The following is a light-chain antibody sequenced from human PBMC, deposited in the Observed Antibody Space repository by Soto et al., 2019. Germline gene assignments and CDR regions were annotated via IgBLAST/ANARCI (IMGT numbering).Light chain of an antibody. V-gene: IGLV2-14*01. J-gene: IGLJ1*01. CDR1: SGDVGGYNY. CDR3: SSYTSSSTSRYV. CDR2: DVS. Sequence: QSALTQPASVSGSPGQSITISCTGTSGDVGGYNYVSWYQQHPGKAPKLMIYDVSNRPSGVSNRFSGSKSGNTASLTTSGLQAEDEADYYCSSYTSSSTSRYVFGTGTKVTVL.